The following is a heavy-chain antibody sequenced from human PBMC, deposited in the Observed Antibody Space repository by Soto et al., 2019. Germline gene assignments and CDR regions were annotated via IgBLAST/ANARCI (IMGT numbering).Heavy chain of an antibody. CDR1: GFTFSRYS. Sequence: EEQLVESGGGLVRPGGSLRLSCAASGFTFSRYSMNWVRQAPGKGLEWVSSISSTTNYIYYADSMKGRFTVSRDNAKNSVYLDMNSLSAEDTAVYYCARESEDLTSNFDYWGQGTLVTVSS. J-gene: IGHJ4*02. CDR2: ISSTTNYI. CDR3: ARESEDLTSNFDY. V-gene: IGHV3-21*01.